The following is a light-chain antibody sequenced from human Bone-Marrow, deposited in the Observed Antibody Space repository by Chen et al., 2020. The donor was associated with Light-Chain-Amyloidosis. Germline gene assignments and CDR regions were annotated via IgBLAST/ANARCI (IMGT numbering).Light chain of an antibody. CDR2: ANN. CDR3: QSYDSSLSGYV. V-gene: IGLV1-40*01. Sequence: QSVLTQPPSVSGAPGQRVTVSCTGRSANLGAGYELHWYQQLPGTAPKLLIYANNKRPSGVPDRFSCSKSVTSASLAITGLQAEDEADYYCQSYDSSLSGYVFGTGTKVTVL. CDR1: SANLGAGYE. J-gene: IGLJ1*01.